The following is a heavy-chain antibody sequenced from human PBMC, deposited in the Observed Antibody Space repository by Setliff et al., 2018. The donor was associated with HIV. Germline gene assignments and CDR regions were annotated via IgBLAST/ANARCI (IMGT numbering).Heavy chain of an antibody. Sequence: GESLKISCEASGYTFTNYWIGWVRQMPGKGLEWMGIIYPGDSDTIYSPSFQGQVTISADKSITTAYLQWSSLKASDTAIYYCVRHRSAVAGTRIGYCYYMDGWGKGTTVTVSS. D-gene: IGHD6-19*01. CDR2: IYPGDSDT. CDR3: VRHRSAVAGTRIGYCYYMDG. J-gene: IGHJ6*03. V-gene: IGHV5-51*01. CDR1: GYTFTNYW.